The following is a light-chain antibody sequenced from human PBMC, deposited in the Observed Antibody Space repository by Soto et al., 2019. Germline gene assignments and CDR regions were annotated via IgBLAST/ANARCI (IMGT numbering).Light chain of an antibody. CDR3: HQYKYSLSMYT. CDR1: QRISST. CDR2: AAS. J-gene: IGKJ2*01. V-gene: IGKV3-15*01. Sequence: DIVMTQSPATLSLSPGERATLSCTASQRISSTLSWYQHKPGQAPRLLIYAASTRASGIPATLGGGGSGTEFRLAITSLQSEDFAIYYSHQYKYSLSMYTFCQG.